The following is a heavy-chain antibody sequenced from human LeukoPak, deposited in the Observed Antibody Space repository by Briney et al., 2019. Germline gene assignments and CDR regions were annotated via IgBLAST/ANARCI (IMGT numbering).Heavy chain of an antibody. V-gene: IGHV3-30*04. Sequence: QPGGSLRLSCAASGFTLSSYAMHWVRQAPGKGLEWVAVISYDGSNKYYADSVKGRFTISRDNAKNSLYLQMNSLRAVDTAVYYCASRRWNDYWGQGTLVTVSS. CDR3: ASRRWNDY. CDR1: GFTLSSYA. D-gene: IGHD4-23*01. CDR2: ISYDGSNK. J-gene: IGHJ4*02.